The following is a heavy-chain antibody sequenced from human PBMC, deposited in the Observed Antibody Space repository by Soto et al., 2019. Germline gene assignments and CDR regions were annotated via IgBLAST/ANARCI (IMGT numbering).Heavy chain of an antibody. Sequence: SGPTLVNPTQTLTLTCTFSGFSLSTSGLGVGWIRQPPGKALEWLALIYWNDDERYSPSLKSRLTITKDTSKNQVVLTMTNMDPVDTATYYCARVLNMITFGGVIPPPGSIDYRGQGILVTVSS. J-gene: IGHJ4*02. CDR2: IYWNDDE. CDR1: GFSLSTSGLG. CDR3: ARVLNMITFGGVIPPPGSIDY. D-gene: IGHD3-16*02. V-gene: IGHV2-5*01.